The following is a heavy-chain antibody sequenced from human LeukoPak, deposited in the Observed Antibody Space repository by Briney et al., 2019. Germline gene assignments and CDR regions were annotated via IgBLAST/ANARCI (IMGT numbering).Heavy chain of an antibody. Sequence: ASVKVSCKASGGTFSSYAISWVRQAPGQGLEWMGWINPNSGGTNYAQKFQGWVTMTRDTSISTAYMELSRLRSDDTAVYYCVRSYSSGWKALGYWGQGTLVTVSS. CDR3: VRSYSSGWKALGY. CDR1: GGTFSSYA. V-gene: IGHV1-2*04. D-gene: IGHD6-19*01. J-gene: IGHJ4*02. CDR2: INPNSGGT.